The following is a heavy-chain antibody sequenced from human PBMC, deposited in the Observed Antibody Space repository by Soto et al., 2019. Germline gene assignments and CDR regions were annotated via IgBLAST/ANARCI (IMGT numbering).Heavy chain of an antibody. Sequence: EVQLLESGGGLVQPGGSLRLSCAASGFTFSSYAMSWVRQAPGKGLEWVSAISGSGGSTYYADSVKGRFTISRDNSKNTLYLQMNSLRAEDTDVYYCAKQAYYYDSSAYYPSDYWGQGTLVTVSS. CDR3: AKQAYYYDSSAYYPSDY. CDR1: GFTFSSYA. J-gene: IGHJ4*02. CDR2: ISGSGGST. V-gene: IGHV3-23*01. D-gene: IGHD3-22*01.